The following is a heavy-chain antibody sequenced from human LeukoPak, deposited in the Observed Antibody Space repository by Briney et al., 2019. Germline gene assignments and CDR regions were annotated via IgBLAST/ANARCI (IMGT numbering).Heavy chain of an antibody. CDR3: ARGPPAAYCGGDCYLGWDY. Sequence: SQTLSLACTVPGGSISSGDYYWSWIRQPPGKGLEWIGYIYYSGSTYYNPSLKSRVTISVDTSKNQFSLKLSSVTAADTAVYYCARGPPAAYCGGDCYLGWDYWGQGTLVTVSS. CDR2: IYYSGST. V-gene: IGHV4-30-4*01. CDR1: GGSISSGDYY. D-gene: IGHD2-21*02. J-gene: IGHJ4*02.